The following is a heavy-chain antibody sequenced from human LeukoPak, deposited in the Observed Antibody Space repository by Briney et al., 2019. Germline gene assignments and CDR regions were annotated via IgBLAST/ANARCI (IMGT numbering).Heavy chain of an antibody. CDR1: GFTFSSQW. Sequence: GGSLRLSCAASGFTFSSQWMSWVRQAPGKGLEWVANIKEDGSEKSYVDSVKGRFTISRDNAKNSLYLQMNSLRAEDTAVYYCARDSSGWYYFDYWGQGTLVTVSS. D-gene: IGHD6-19*01. CDR2: IKEDGSEK. CDR3: ARDSSGWYYFDY. J-gene: IGHJ4*02. V-gene: IGHV3-7*01.